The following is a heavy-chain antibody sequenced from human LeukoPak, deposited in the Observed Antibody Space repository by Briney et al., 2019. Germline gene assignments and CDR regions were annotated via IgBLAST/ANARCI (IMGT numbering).Heavy chain of an antibody. CDR3: ARPYCNGTSCYTSNWFDP. Sequence: ASVKVSCKASGYTFTGYYIHWVRQAPGQGPEWMGWINPNSGGTFYAQKFQGRVTMTRDTSINTAYMELSRLTSDDTAVYYCARPYCNGTSCYTSNWFDPWGQGTLVTVS. V-gene: IGHV1-2*02. CDR1: GYTFTGYY. CDR2: INPNSGGT. D-gene: IGHD2/OR15-2a*01. J-gene: IGHJ5*02.